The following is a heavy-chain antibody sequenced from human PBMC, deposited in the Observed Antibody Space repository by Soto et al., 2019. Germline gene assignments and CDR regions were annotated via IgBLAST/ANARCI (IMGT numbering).Heavy chain of an antibody. CDR2: IHYTGGT. CDR1: GDSISRSRYY. CDR3: ARHLYSTSPDV. D-gene: IGHD2-2*01. J-gene: IGHJ6*02. V-gene: IGHV4-39*01. Sequence: SETLSLTCTDSGDSISRSRYYWGWIRQPPGKGLEWIASIHYTGGTYYNPSLRSRVTISVDTSKTQFSLTVTSVTAVDTAVYYCARHLYSTSPDVWGQGTSVTVSS.